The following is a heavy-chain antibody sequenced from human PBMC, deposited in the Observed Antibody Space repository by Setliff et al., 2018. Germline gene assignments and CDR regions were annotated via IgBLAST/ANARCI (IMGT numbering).Heavy chain of an antibody. Sequence: PGESLTISCAASGFNFDDFAMHWVRLPPGQGLQRVSLISRDGVTTYYADSVRGRFTISRDSGTNSLSLQMNRLRAEDTAVYFCARARDPFSWNSYYFASWGPGTLVTVSS. J-gene: IGHJ4*02. CDR1: GFNFDDFA. CDR3: ARARDPFSWNSYYFAS. D-gene: IGHD1-1*01. CDR2: ISRDGVTT. V-gene: IGHV3-43D*03.